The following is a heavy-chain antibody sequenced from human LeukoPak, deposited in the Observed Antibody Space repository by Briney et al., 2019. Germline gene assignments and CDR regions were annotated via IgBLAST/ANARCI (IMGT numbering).Heavy chain of an antibody. J-gene: IGHJ4*02. D-gene: IGHD4-17*01. CDR3: ARDDGGYLPFDY. CDR2: INAGNGNT. V-gene: IGHV1-3*01. CDR1: GYTFTSYA. Sequence: GASVKVSCKASGYTFTSYAMHWVRQAPGQRLEWMGWINAGNGNTKYSQKFRGRVTITRDTSASTAYMELSSLRSEDTAVYYCARDDGGYLPFDYWGQGTLVTVSS.